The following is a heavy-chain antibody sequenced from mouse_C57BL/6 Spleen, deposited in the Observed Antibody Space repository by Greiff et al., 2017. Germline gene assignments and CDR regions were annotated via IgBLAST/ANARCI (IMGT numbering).Heavy chain of an antibody. V-gene: IGHV5-6*02. D-gene: IGHD2-4*01. CDR1: GFTFSSYG. J-gene: IGHJ2*01. CDR2: ISSGGSYT. Sequence: DVKLVESGGDLVKPGGSLKLSCAASGFTFSSYGMSWVRQTPDKRLEWVATISSGGSYTYYPDSVKGRFTISRDTAKNTLYLQMSSLKSEDTAMYYCARHHYDYDQGDYWGQGTTLTVSS. CDR3: ARHHYDYDQGDY.